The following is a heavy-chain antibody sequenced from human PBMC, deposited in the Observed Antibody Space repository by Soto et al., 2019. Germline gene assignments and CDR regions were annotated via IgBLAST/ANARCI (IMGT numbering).Heavy chain of an antibody. Sequence: PGGSLRLSCAASGFTFSSYSMNWVRQAPGKGLEWVSSISSSSSYIYYADSVKGRFTISRDNAKNSRYLQMNSLRAEDTAVYYCARDMSLYYYDSSGHLDYWGQGSLVTVSS. V-gene: IGHV3-21*01. CDR3: ARDMSLYYYDSSGHLDY. CDR1: GFTFSSYS. D-gene: IGHD3-22*01. CDR2: ISSSSSYI. J-gene: IGHJ4*02.